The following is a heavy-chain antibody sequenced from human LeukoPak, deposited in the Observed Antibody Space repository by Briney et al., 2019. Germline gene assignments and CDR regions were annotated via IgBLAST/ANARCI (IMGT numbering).Heavy chain of an antibody. V-gene: IGHV3-30*18. CDR3: AKDRVSSSWSTKGYYFDY. D-gene: IGHD6-13*01. J-gene: IGHJ4*02. CDR2: ISYDGSNK. CDR1: GFTFSSYG. Sequence: QTGGSLRLSCAASGFTFSSYGMHWVRQAPGKGLEWVAVISYDGSNKYYADSVKGRFTISRDNSKNTLYLQMNSLRAEDTAVYYCAKDRVSSSWSTKGYYFDYWGQGTLVTVSS.